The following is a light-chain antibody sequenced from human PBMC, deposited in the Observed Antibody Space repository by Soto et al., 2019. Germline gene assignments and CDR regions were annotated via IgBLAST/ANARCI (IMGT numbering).Light chain of an antibody. J-gene: IGKJ4*01. CDR1: QGISGW. V-gene: IGKV1-12*01. CDR2: AAS. Sequence: DIQMTQSPSSVSASVGDRVTITCRASQGISGWLAWYQQKPGKAPRLLIYAASTLENGVPSRFSGSRSGTDFTLSINILQPEDVATYYCQQATSSQCTFGGGTKWEIK. CDR3: QQATSSQCT.